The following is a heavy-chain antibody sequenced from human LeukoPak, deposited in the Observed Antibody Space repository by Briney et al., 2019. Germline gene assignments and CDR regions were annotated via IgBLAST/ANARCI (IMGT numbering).Heavy chain of an antibody. D-gene: IGHD3-3*01. V-gene: IGHV3-23*01. Sequence: PGGSLRLSCAASGFTFSSYAMSWVRQAPGKGLEWVSAISGSGGSTYYADSVKGRFTISRDNSKNTLYLQMNSLRAEDTAVYYCAKDRPRTPGVVIAYFQHWGQGTLVTVSS. CDR3: AKDRPRTPGVVIAYFQH. CDR2: ISGSGGST. CDR1: GFTFSSYA. J-gene: IGHJ1*01.